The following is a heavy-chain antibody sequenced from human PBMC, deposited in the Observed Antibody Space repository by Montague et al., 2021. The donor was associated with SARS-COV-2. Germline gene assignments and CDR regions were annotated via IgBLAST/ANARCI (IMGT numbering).Heavy chain of an antibody. J-gene: IGHJ6*02. V-gene: IGHV4-31*03. CDR1: GGSISSGGYY. CDR3: AREKRHYCSSTSCYDNYSYYYGMDV. CDR2: IYYSGST. Sequence: TLSLTCTVSGGSISSGGYYRSWIRQHPGKGLEWIGYIYYSGSTYYNPSLKSRVTISVDTSKNQFSLELSSVTAADTAVYYCAREKRHYCSSTSCYDNYSYYYGMDVWGQGTTVTVSS. D-gene: IGHD2-2*01.